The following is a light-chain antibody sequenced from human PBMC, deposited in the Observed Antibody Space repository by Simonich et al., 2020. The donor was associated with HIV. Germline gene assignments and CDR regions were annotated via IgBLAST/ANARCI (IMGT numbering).Light chain of an antibody. CDR2: GAF. CDR3: QQYGSSPYT. V-gene: IGKV3-15*01. CDR1: QSVSSY. Sequence: EIVLTQSPATLSLSPGERATLSCRASQSVSSYLAWYQQKPGQAPRLLIYGAFTRATGIPARFSGSGSGTEFTLTISSMQSEDFAVYYCQQYGSSPYTFGQGTKLEIK. J-gene: IGKJ2*01.